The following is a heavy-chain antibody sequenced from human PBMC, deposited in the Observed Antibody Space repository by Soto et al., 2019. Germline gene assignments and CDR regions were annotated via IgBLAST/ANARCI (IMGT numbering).Heavy chain of an antibody. CDR1: GFTLSSYW. V-gene: IGHV3-7*01. Sequence: PRLSCTSSGFTLSSYWMSWVRQAPGQGLGWVASIKQDGSDKHYVDPVKGRFTSSRDNAKNSLYLEMSSLRAEDTAGYYCARVWNDGRIDYWGQGTLVTVSS. CDR3: ARVWNDGRIDY. CDR2: IKQDGSDK. D-gene: IGHD1-1*01. J-gene: IGHJ4*02.